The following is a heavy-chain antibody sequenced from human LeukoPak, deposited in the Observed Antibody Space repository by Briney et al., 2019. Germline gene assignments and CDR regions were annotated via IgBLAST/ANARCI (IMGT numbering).Heavy chain of an antibody. CDR3: ARVVVPAANAFDI. CDR1: GGSITSANYY. J-gene: IGHJ3*02. V-gene: IGHV4-30-4*08. CDR2: IYYSGTT. D-gene: IGHD2-2*01. Sequence: SETLSLTCTVSGGSITSANYYWSWIRQHPGKGLEWIGYIYYSGTTYYNPSLKSRVTISVDTSKNQFSLKLSSVTAADMAVYYCARVVVPAANAFDIWGQGTMVTVSS.